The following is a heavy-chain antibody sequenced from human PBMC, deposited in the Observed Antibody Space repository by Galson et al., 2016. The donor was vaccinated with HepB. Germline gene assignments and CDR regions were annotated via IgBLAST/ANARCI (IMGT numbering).Heavy chain of an antibody. CDR1: GYTFINNY. V-gene: IGHV1-46*01. CDR3: AGETSATQYFDY. Sequence: SVKVSCKASGYTFINNYIHWVRQAPGKGLEWMGIVNPSGGSATYAQSFEGRVTMTRDSSTSTVFMELSRLGSEDTAIYFCAGETSATQYFDYWGQGALVTVPS. J-gene: IGHJ4*02. CDR2: VNPSGGSA.